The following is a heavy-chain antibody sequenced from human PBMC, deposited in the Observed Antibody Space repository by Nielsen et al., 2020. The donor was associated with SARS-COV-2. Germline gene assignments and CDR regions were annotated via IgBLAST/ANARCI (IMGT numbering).Heavy chain of an antibody. CDR3: ARASGYSYGYAYYYYGMDV. D-gene: IGHD5-18*01. CDR2: INPSGGST. V-gene: IGHV1-46*01. Sequence: WVRQAPGQGLEWMGIINPSGGSTSYAQKFQGRVTMTRDTSTSTVYMELSSLRSEDTAVYYCARASGYSYGYAYYYYGMDVWGQGTTVTVSS. J-gene: IGHJ6*02.